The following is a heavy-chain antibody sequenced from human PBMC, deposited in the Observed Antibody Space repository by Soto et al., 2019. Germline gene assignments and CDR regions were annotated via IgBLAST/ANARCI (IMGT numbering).Heavy chain of an antibody. CDR2: ISAYNGNT. V-gene: IGHV1-18*01. J-gene: IGHJ4*02. Sequence: QVQLVQSGAEVKKPGASVKVSCKASGYTFTSYSISWVRQATGQGLEWMGWISAYNGNTYHARKLQGRVTMTTDTSTRTAYMELRSLRSDDTAVYYCARDVGYGLIDHWGQGTLLTVSS. D-gene: IGHD5-18*01. CDR1: GYTFTSYS. CDR3: ARDVGYGLIDH.